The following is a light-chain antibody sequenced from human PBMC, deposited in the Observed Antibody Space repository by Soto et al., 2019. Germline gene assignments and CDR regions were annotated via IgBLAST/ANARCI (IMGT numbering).Light chain of an antibody. CDR1: QGISTY. V-gene: IGKV1-39*01. Sequence: DMQMTQSPSSLSASVGDRVTIACWASQGISTYLNWYQQKPRNAPKLLIYAASSLQSGVPSRFSGSGSETDFTLTISSLQPEDFATYSCQQSYSTTWTFGQGTKVDIK. CDR3: QQSYSTTWT. CDR2: AAS. J-gene: IGKJ1*01.